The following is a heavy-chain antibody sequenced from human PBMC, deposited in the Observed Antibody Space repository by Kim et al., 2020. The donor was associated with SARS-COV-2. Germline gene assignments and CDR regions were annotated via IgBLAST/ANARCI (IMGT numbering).Heavy chain of an antibody. CDR3: ARAGRYQLLGGY. Sequence: GGSLRLSCAASGFTFSSYGMHWVRQAPGKGLEWVAVIWYDGSNKYYADSVKGRFTISRDNSKNTLYLQMNSLRAEDTAVYYCARAGRYQLLGGYWGQGTLVTVSS. D-gene: IGHD2-2*01. CDR1: GFTFSSYG. CDR2: IWYDGSNK. V-gene: IGHV3-33*08. J-gene: IGHJ4*02.